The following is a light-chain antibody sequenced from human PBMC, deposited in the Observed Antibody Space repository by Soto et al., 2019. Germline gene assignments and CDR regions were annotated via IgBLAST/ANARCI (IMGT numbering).Light chain of an antibody. J-gene: IGKJ1*01. Sequence: DIQMTQSPSSLSASVGDRVTITCRASQGIRNDLAWYQQKPGKAPKRLIYGASSLHSGVPSRFSGSGSGTEFTLTISSLPPEDFATYYCLQHNSYPLTFGQGTKVEIK. V-gene: IGKV1-17*01. CDR2: GAS. CDR3: LQHNSYPLT. CDR1: QGIRND.